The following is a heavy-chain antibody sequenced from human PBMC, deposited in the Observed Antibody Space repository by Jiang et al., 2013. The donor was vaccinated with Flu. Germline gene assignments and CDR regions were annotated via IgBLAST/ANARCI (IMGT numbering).Heavy chain of an antibody. D-gene: IGHD1-26*01. Sequence: VQLLESGGGLVQPGGSLRLSCAASGFTFSSYWMSWVRQAPGKGLEWVANIKQDGSEKYYVDSVKGRFTISRDNAKNSLYLQMNSLRAEDTAVYYCARDQLWWDSGSFFDYWGQGTLVTVSS. CDR2: IKQDGSEK. CDR3: ARDQLWWDSGSFFDY. CDR1: GFTFSSYW. V-gene: IGHV3-7*03. J-gene: IGHJ4*02.